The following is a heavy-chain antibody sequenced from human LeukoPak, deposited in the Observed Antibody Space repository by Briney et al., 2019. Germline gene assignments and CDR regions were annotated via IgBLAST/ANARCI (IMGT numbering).Heavy chain of an antibody. CDR3: ARGSAPSPYSSGWYHYYYYYGMDV. J-gene: IGHJ6*02. V-gene: IGHV3-74*01. CDR1: GNYW. D-gene: IGHD6-19*01. Sequence: GGSLRLSCAASGNYWMHWVRQAPGKGLVWVSHINSDGSWTSYADSVKGRFTISKDNAKNTVYLQMNSLRAEDTAVYYCARGSAPSPYSSGWYHYYYYYGMDVWGQGTTVTVSS. CDR2: INSDGSWT.